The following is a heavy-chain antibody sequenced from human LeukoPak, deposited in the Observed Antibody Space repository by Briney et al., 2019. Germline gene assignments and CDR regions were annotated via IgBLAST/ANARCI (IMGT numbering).Heavy chain of an antibody. CDR1: GGSFSGYY. Sequence: PETLSLTCAVYGGSFSGYYWSWIRQPPGKGLEWIGEINHSGSTNYNPSLKSRVTISVDTSKNQFSLKLSSVTAADTAVYYCARGYGYVVHGFDYWGQGTLVTVSS. CDR3: ARGYGYVVHGFDY. CDR2: INHSGST. J-gene: IGHJ4*02. D-gene: IGHD6-13*01. V-gene: IGHV4-34*01.